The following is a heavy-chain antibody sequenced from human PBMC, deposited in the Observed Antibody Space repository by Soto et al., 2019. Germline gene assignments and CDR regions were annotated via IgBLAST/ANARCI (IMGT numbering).Heavy chain of an antibody. V-gene: IGHV3-48*02. Sequence: EVQLVESGGGLVQPGGSLRLSCAASGFTLSAYSMNWVRLAPGKGLEWISFINSGSDTIYYGDSVKGRFTISRDNAKNALYLQMNSLRDDDTAVYYCARPHLDRPTYYGLDVWGQGTTVTVSS. D-gene: IGHD3-16*01. CDR1: GFTLSAYS. CDR2: INSGSDTI. J-gene: IGHJ6*02. CDR3: ARPHLDRPTYYGLDV.